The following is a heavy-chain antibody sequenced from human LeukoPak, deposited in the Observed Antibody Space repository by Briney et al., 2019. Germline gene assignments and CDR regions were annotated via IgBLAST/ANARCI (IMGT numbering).Heavy chain of an antibody. V-gene: IGHV3-33*01. Sequence: GTSLRLSCATSGFIFSHYGMHWVRQAPDKGLEWVAVIWSDGTNQFYADSVKGRFTISRDSSNTVYLQMNSLRVEDTAVYFCARDAQRGFDYSNSLQYWGQGALVTVSS. CDR2: IWSDGTNQ. CDR3: ARDAQRGFDYSNSLQY. J-gene: IGHJ4*02. CDR1: GFIFSHYG. D-gene: IGHD4-11*01.